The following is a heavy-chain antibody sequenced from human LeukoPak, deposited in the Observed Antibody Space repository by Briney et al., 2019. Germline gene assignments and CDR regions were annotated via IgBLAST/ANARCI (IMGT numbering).Heavy chain of an antibody. J-gene: IGHJ4*02. CDR2: INHSGST. D-gene: IGHD2-15*01. V-gene: IGHV4-34*01. Sequence: SETLSLTCAVYGGSFSGYYWSWIRQPPGKGLEWIGEINHSGSTNYNPSLKSRVTISVDTSKNQFSLKLSSVTAADTAAYYCARQGRGGGDYWGQGTLVTVSS. CDR3: ARQGRGGGDY. CDR1: GGSFSGYY.